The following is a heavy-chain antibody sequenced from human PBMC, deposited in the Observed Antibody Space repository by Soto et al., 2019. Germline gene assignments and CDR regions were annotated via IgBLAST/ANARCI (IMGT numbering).Heavy chain of an antibody. CDR2: IYYSGST. Sequence: SETLSLTCTVSGGSISSYYWSWIRQPPGKGLEWIGYIYYSGSTNYNPSLKSRVTISVDTSKNQFSLKLSSVTAADTAVYYCARVGRYSSGFSPVHFDYWGQGTLVTVSS. V-gene: IGHV4-59*01. D-gene: IGHD6-19*01. J-gene: IGHJ4*02. CDR1: GGSISSYY. CDR3: ARVGRYSSGFSPVHFDY.